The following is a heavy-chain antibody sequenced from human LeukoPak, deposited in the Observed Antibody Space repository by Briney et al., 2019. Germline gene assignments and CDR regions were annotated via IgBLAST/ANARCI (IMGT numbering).Heavy chain of an antibody. Sequence: SETLSLTCTVSDGSMTNNYWSWLRQPAGKGLEWIGRIYISGSSYYNPSLKSRVSMSVDTSQNQFSLKLSSVTAADTAVYYCARDGSYGAFDIWGQGTMVTVSS. V-gene: IGHV4-4*07. CDR1: DGSMTNNY. CDR3: ARDGSYGAFDI. CDR2: IYISGSS. J-gene: IGHJ3*02. D-gene: IGHD1-26*01.